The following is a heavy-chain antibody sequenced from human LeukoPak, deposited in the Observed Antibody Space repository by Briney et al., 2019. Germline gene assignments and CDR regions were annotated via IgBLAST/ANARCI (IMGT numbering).Heavy chain of an antibody. J-gene: IGHJ4*02. V-gene: IGHV4-34*01. CDR1: GVGLRCRY. Sequence: TVALIGDVHGVGLRCRYWSWLRQQPGKGLEWIGEINHSGSTNYNPSLKSRVTISVDTSKNQFSLKLSSVTAADTAVYYCARGVTGTTELRYWGQGTLVTVSS. CDR2: INHSGST. D-gene: IGHD1-7*01. CDR3: ARGVTGTTELRY.